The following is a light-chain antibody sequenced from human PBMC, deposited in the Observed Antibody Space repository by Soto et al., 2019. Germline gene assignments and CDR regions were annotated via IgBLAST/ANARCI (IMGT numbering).Light chain of an antibody. J-gene: IGLJ1*01. V-gene: IGLV2-14*01. CDR1: SSDVGGYNY. CDR2: EVS. Sequence: LTQPASVSGSPGQSITISCTGTSSDVGGYNYVSWYQQQSGKAPKLMIHEVSNRPSGVSNRFSGSKSGNTASLTISGLQAEDEADYYCSSYTSSRAYVFGSGTKVTVL. CDR3: SSYTSSRAYV.